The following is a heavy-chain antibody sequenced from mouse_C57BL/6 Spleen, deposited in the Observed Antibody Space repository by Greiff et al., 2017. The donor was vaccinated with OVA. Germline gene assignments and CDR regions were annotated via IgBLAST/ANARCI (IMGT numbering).Heavy chain of an antibody. V-gene: IGHV1-52*01. CDR3: AGAYYYYGDYFDY. Sequence: QVQLQQPGAELVRPGSSVKLSCKASGYTFTSYWMNWVKQRPIQGLEWIGNIDPSDSETHYNQKFKDKATLTVDKSSSTAYMQLSILTSEDSAVYYCAGAYYYYGDYFDYWGQGTTLTVSS. D-gene: IGHD1-1*01. CDR2: IDPSDSET. J-gene: IGHJ2*01. CDR1: GYTFTSYW.